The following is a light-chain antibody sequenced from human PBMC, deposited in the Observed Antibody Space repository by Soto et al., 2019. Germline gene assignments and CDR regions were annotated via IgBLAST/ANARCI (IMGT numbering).Light chain of an antibody. CDR3: QQRSSWPLT. V-gene: IGKV3-11*01. CDR2: DAS. J-gene: IGKJ4*01. CDR1: QSVRAY. Sequence: IVLTQSPDTLSLSPGERATLSCRASQSVRAYLAWYQQKPGQAPRLLIYDASSRATGIPARFSGSGSGTDFTLTISSLEPEDFAVYYCQQRSSWPLTFGGGTKVDI.